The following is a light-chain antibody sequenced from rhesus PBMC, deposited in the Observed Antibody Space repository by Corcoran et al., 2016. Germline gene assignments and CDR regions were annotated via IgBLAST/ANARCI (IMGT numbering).Light chain of an antibody. CDR3: LQYNSDPLT. CDR1: QGISTY. V-gene: IGKV1-43*02. J-gene: IGKJ4*01. CDR2: KAS. Sequence: DIQMTQSPSSLSASVGDRVTITCRASQGISTYLNWYQQKPGKAPKRLIYKASSLESGVPSRFSGSGSGTDFTRTISSLQPEDVATYYCLQYNSDPLTFGGGTKVELK.